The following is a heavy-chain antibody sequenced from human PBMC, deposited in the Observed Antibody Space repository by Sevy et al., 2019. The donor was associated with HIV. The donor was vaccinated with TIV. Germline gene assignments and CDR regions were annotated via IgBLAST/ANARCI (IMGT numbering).Heavy chain of an antibody. Sequence: GGSLRLSCAASGFTFSSYAMHWVRQAPGKGLEWVAVISYDGSNKYYADSVKGRFTISRDNSKNTLYLQMNSLIAEDTAVYYCARAVRRLPLGYYGMDVWGQGTTVTVSS. CDR1: GFTFSSYA. CDR3: ARAVRRLPLGYYGMDV. D-gene: IGHD5-12*01. V-gene: IGHV3-30*04. CDR2: ISYDGSNK. J-gene: IGHJ6*02.